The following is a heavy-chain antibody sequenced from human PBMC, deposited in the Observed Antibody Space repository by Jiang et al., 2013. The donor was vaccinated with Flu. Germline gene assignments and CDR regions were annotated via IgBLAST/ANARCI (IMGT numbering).Heavy chain of an antibody. V-gene: IGHV3-30-3*01. CDR3: ARDGDYDGYYYGMDV. J-gene: IGHJ6*02. CDR1: GFTFSSYA. Sequence: VQLLESGGGVVQPGRFLRLSCAASGFTFSSYAMHWVRQAPGKGLEWVAVISYDGSNKYYADSVKGRFTISRDNSKNTLYLQMNSLRAEDTAVYYCARDGDYDGYYYGMDVWGQGTTVTVSS. CDR2: ISYDGSNK. D-gene: IGHD4-17*01.